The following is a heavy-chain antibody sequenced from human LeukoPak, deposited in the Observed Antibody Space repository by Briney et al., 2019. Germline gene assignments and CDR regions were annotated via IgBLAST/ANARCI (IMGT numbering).Heavy chain of an antibody. CDR1: GYSISSGYY. CDR3: AGYGDWYYFDY. V-gene: IGHV4-38-2*02. Sequence: SETVSLTCTVSGYSISSGYYWGWIRQPPGKGLEWIGSIYHSGSTYYNPSLKSRVTISVDTSKNQFSLKLSSVTAADTAVYYCAGYGDWYYFDYWGQGTLVTVSS. J-gene: IGHJ4*02. CDR2: IYHSGST. D-gene: IGHD4-17*01.